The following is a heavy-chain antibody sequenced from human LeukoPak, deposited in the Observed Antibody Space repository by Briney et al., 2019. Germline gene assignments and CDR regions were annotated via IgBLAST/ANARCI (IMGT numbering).Heavy chain of an antibody. V-gene: IGHV4-61*07. Sequence: GYIYYSGXTNYNPSLKSRVTISVDTSKTQFSLKLSSVTAADTAVYYCARLPPHYDFWSGYYTASNGMDVWGQGTTVTVSS. CDR2: IYYSGXT. CDR3: ARLPPHYDFWSGYYTASNGMDV. D-gene: IGHD3-3*01. J-gene: IGHJ6*02.